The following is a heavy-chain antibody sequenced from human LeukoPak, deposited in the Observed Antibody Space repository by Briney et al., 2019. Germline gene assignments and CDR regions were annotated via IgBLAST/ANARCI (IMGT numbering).Heavy chain of an antibody. CDR1: GGTFSSYA. CDR2: IIPIFGTA. J-gene: IGHJ4*02. V-gene: IGHV1-69*01. Sequence: SVKVSCKASGGTFSSYAISWVRQAPGQGLEWMGGIIPIFGTANYAQKFQGRVTITADESTSTAYMELSSLRSEDTAVYYCARDSGSVGGSSSWYDFDYWGQGTLVTVSS. D-gene: IGHD6-13*01. CDR3: ARDSGSVGGSSSWYDFDY.